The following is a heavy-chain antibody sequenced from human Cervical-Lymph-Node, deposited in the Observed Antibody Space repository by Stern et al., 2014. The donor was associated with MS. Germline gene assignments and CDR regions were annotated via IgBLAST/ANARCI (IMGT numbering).Heavy chain of an antibody. V-gene: IGHV3-48*01. D-gene: IGHD2-15*01. CDR3: ARGVAAKGYAFDI. CDR1: GFTFSNYS. J-gene: IGHJ3*02. CDR2: GSSTSSTM. Sequence: VQLVESGGGLVQPGGSLRLSCAASGFTFSNYSMNWVRQAPGKGLEWVSDGSSTSSTMYYVDSVKRRFAISRDNAKNSLYLQMNSLRGEDTAVYYCARGVAAKGYAFDIWGHGTMVTVSS.